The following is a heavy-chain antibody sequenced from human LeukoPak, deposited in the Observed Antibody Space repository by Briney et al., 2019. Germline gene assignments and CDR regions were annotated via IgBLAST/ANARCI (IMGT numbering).Heavy chain of an antibody. CDR1: GYTFTGYY. J-gene: IGHJ4*02. V-gene: IGHV1-2*06. Sequence: GASVKVSCKASGYTFTGYYMHWVRQAPGQGLEWMGRINPNSGGTNYAQKIQGRVTMTRDTSISTAYLELRRLTSDDTAVYYCARQGQQLDFDYWGQGTLVTVSS. CDR2: INPNSGGT. CDR3: ARQGQQLDFDY. D-gene: IGHD6-13*01.